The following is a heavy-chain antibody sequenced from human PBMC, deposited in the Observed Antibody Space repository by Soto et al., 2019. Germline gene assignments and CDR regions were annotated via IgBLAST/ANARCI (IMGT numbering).Heavy chain of an antibody. CDR1: GGSISSYY. J-gene: IGHJ5*02. D-gene: IGHD3-9*01. CDR3: ASNDDILTGYYTHGWFDP. Sequence: SETLSLTCTVSGGSISSYYWSWIRQPPGKGLEWIGYIYYSGSTNYNPSLKSRVTISVDTSKNQFSLKLSSVTAADTAVYYCASNDDILTGYYTHGWFDPWGQGTLVTVS. V-gene: IGHV4-59*01. CDR2: IYYSGST.